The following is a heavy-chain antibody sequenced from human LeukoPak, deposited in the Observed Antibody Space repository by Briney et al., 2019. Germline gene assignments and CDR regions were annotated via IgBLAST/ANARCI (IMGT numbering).Heavy chain of an antibody. CDR3: ASSDRLLATGFDY. J-gene: IGHJ4*02. V-gene: IGHV4-59*01. CDR1: GGSISSYY. CDR2: IYYSGST. D-gene: IGHD2-15*01. Sequence: SETLSLTCTVSGGSISSYYWSWIRQPPGKGLEWIGYIYYSGSTNYNPSLKSRVTISVDTSKNQFSLKLSSVTAADTAVYYCASSDRLLATGFDYWGQGTLVTVSS.